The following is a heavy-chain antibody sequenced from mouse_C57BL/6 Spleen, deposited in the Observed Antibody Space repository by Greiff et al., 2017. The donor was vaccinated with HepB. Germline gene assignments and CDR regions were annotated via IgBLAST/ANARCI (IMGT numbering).Heavy chain of an antibody. CDR3: ARGNYYGSDWYFDV. CDR2: IYPSDSET. CDR1: GYTFTSYW. J-gene: IGHJ1*03. V-gene: IGHV1-61*01. D-gene: IGHD1-1*01. Sequence: QVHVKQPGAELVRPGSPVKLSCKASGYTFTSYWMDWVKQRPGQGLEWIGNIYPSDSETHYNQKFKDKATLTVDKSSSTAYMQLSSLTSEDSAVYYCARGNYYGSDWYFDVWGTGTTVTVSS.